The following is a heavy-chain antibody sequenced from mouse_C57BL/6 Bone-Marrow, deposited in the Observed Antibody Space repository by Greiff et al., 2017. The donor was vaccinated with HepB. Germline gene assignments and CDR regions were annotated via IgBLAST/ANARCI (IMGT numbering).Heavy chain of an antibody. V-gene: IGHV5-4*03. CDR3: ARASYYYGSSHPAMDY. Sequence: EVMLVESGGGLVKPGGSLKLSCAASGFTFSSYAMSWVRQTPEKRLEWVATISDGGSYTYYPDNVKGRFTISRDNAKNNLYLQMSHLKSEDTAMYYCARASYYYGSSHPAMDYWGQGTSVTVSS. CDR1: GFTFSSYA. J-gene: IGHJ4*01. D-gene: IGHD1-1*01. CDR2: ISDGGSYT.